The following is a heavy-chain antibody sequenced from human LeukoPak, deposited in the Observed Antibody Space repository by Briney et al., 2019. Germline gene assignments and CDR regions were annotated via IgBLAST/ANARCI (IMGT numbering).Heavy chain of an antibody. V-gene: IGHV4-34*01. Sequence: SETLSLTCAVYGGSFSGYYWSWIRQPPGKGLEWIGEINHSGSTNYNPSLKSRVTISVDTSKNQFSLKLSSVTAADTAVYYCARTSGVLQGTRNWFDPWGQGTLVTVSS. CDR2: INHSGST. D-gene: IGHD2-15*01. CDR3: ARTSGVLQGTRNWFDP. CDR1: GGSFSGYY. J-gene: IGHJ5*02.